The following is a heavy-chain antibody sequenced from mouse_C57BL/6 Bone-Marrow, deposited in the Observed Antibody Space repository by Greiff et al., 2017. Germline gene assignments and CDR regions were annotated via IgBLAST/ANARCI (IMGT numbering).Heavy chain of an antibody. D-gene: IGHD2-3*01. Sequence: VQLKESGAELVRPGSSVKMSCKTSGYTFTSYGINWVKQRPGQGLEWIGYIYIGNGYTEYNEKFKGKATLTSDTSSSTAYMQLSSLTSEDSAIYFCARRRWLLRGAMDYWGQGTSVTVSS. CDR1: GYTFTSYG. CDR3: ARRRWLLRGAMDY. J-gene: IGHJ4*01. CDR2: IYIGNGYT. V-gene: IGHV1-58*01.